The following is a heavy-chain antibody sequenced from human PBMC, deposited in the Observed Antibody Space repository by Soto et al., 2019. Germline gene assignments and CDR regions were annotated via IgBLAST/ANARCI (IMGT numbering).Heavy chain of an antibody. CDR3: ARTQWFGVRDAFDI. CDR2: INHSGST. D-gene: IGHD3-10*01. J-gene: IGHJ3*02. Sequence: SETLSLTCAVYGGSFSGYYWSWIRQPPGKGLEWIGEINHSGSTNYNPSLKSRVTISVDTSKNQFSLKLSSVTAADTAVYYCARTQWFGVRDAFDIWGQGTMVTVSS. CDR1: GGSFSGYY. V-gene: IGHV4-34*01.